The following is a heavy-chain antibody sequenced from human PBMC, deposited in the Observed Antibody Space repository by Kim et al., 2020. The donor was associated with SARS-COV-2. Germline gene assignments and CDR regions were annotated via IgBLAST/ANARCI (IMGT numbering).Heavy chain of an antibody. Sequence: GGSLRLSCAASGLSFSDSYMNWVRQAPGKGLEWLSFISTRGESIFYADSVEGQFTISRDNAKNSLYLQMNYLRDEDTAVYYCARSGNGYNAFGIWGQG. CDR3: ARSGNGYNAFGI. V-gene: IGHV3-11*01. CDR2: ISTRGESI. CDR1: GLSFSDSY. J-gene: IGHJ4*02. D-gene: IGHD5-12*01.